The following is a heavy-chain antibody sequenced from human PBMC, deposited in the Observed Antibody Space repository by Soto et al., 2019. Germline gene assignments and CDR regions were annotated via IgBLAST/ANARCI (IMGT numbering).Heavy chain of an antibody. CDR3: ARHPNGDYDFMDV. CDR2: IYPGDSDT. D-gene: IGHD4-17*01. J-gene: IGHJ6*02. Sequence: PGESLKISCKGAGYRFSSYWIAWVRQMPGKGLEWMGIIYPGDSDTRYSPSFRGQVTISVDRSITTAYLQWSSLRASDTAMYYCARHPNGDYDFMDVWGRGTTVTVSS. V-gene: IGHV5-51*01. CDR1: GYRFSSYW.